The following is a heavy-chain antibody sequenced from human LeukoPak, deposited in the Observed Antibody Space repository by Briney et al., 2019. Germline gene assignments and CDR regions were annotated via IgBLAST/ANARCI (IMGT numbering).Heavy chain of an antibody. V-gene: IGHV4-61*01. CDR1: GGSVSSGSYY. J-gene: IGHJ5*02. D-gene: IGHD3-10*01. CDR2: IYYSGST. Sequence: SETLSLTCTVSGGSVSSGSYYWSWIRQPPGKGLEWIGYIYYSGSTNYNPSLKSRVTISVDTSKNQFSLKLSSVTAADTAVCYCARGGSGSYHNWFDPWGQGTLVTVSS. CDR3: ARGGSGSYHNWFDP.